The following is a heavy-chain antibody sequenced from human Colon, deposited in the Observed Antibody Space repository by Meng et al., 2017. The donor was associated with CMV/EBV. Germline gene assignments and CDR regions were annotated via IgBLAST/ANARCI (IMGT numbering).Heavy chain of an antibody. CDR2: INTNPGNP. V-gene: IGHV7-4-1*02. CDR1: GYPFTEHG. Sequence: CKASGYPFTEHGMTWVRQAPGQGLEWMGWINTNPGNPTYAQGFKGRFVLSLDTSVSTAHLQISSLKTEDTAVYYCARGLYSSGEIADYWGQGTLVTVSS. CDR3: ARGLYSSGEIADY. D-gene: IGHD5-12*01. J-gene: IGHJ4*02.